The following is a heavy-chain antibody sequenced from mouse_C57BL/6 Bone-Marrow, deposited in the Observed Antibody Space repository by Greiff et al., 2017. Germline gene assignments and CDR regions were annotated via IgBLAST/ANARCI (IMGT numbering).Heavy chain of an antibody. V-gene: IGHV1-22*01. J-gene: IGHJ4*01. CDR2: INPNNGGT. CDR1: GYTFTDYN. CDR3: ARRRNKRLRAFYYAMDY. D-gene: IGHD2-4*01. Sequence: EVKLMESGPELVKPGASVKMSCKASGYTFTDYNMHWVKQSHGKSLEWIGYINPNNGGTSYNQKFKGKATLTVNKSSSTAYMELRSLTSEDSAVYYCARRRNKRLRAFYYAMDYWGQGTSVTVSS.